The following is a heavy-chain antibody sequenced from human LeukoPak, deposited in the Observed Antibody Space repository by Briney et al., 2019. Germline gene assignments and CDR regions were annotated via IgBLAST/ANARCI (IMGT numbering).Heavy chain of an antibody. Sequence: GGSLSLSCAASGFTFSGSAMHWVRQASGKGLEWVGRIRSKANSYATAYAASVKGRFTISRDDSKNTAYLQMNSLKTEDTAVYYCTRLYSSGIVDYWGQGTLVTVSS. D-gene: IGHD6-19*01. CDR3: TRLYSSGIVDY. J-gene: IGHJ4*02. CDR1: GFTFSGSA. V-gene: IGHV3-73*01. CDR2: IRSKANSYAT.